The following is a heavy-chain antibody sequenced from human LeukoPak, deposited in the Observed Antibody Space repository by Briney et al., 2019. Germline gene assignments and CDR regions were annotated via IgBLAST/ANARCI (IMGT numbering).Heavy chain of an antibody. V-gene: IGHV3-53*01. CDR3: ADHYDILTGYYN. Sequence: GGSLRPSCAVSGFTVSSNHMSWVRQAPGKGLEWVSVFYSGGDTHYAGSVKGRFTISRDNSKNTLYLQMDSLRAEDTAVYYCADHYDILTGYYNWGQGTLVTVSS. CDR1: GFTVSSNH. CDR2: FYSGGDT. J-gene: IGHJ4*02. D-gene: IGHD3-9*01.